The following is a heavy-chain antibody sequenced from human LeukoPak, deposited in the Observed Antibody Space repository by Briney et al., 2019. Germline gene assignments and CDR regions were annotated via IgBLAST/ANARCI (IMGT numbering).Heavy chain of an antibody. CDR1: GFTFSNYA. J-gene: IGHJ4*02. V-gene: IGHV3-30*04. CDR2: ISYDGSNK. CDR3: AKDSLYYFDY. Sequence: GGSLRLSCAASGFTFSNYALHWVRQAPGKGLEWVAVISYDGSNKFYADSVRGRFTISRDNSKNTLYLQMNSLRAEDTAVYYCAKDSLYYFDYWGQGTLVTVSS.